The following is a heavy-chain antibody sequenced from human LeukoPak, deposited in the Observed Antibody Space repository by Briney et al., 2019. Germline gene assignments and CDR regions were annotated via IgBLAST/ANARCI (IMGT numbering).Heavy chain of an antibody. CDR3: ARKFGRYSYGTIYYYHHMDV. V-gene: IGHV4-34*01. J-gene: IGHJ6*03. CDR1: GGSFSGYN. D-gene: IGHD5-18*01. Sequence: SETLSLTCAVYGGSFSGYNWSWIRQSPGKGLEWIGEIYHSGSTNYNPSLKSRVTISVDTSKNQFSLKLSSVTAADTAVYYCARKFGRYSYGTIYYYHHMDVWGKGTTVTVSS. CDR2: IYHSGST.